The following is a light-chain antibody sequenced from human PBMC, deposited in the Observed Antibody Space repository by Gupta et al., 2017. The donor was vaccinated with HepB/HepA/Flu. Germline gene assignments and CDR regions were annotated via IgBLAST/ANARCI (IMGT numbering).Light chain of an antibody. J-gene: IGKJ5*01. CDR3: QQLDYSPIT. Sequence: DIQLTQSPSFLSASVGDRVTITCRASQGVGSYFAWYQQKPGKAPKILIYAASTLQSGVPSRFSGSGSGTEFTLTISSLQPEDFAVYYCQQLDYSPITFGQGTRLEIK. V-gene: IGKV1-9*01. CDR1: QGVGSY. CDR2: AAS.